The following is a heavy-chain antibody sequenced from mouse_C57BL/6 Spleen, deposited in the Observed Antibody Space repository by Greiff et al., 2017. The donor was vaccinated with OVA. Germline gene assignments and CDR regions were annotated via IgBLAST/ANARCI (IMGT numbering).Heavy chain of an antibody. CDR1: GYTFTSYW. J-gene: IGHJ2*01. CDR3: ARGTLYDYDVDY. V-gene: IGHV1-55*01. D-gene: IGHD2-4*01. CDR2: IYPGSGST. Sequence: QVQLQQPGAELVKPGASVKMSCKASGYTFTSYWITWVKQRPGQGLEWIGDIYPGSGSTNYNEKFKSKATLTVDTSSSTAYMQLSSLTSEDSAVDYCARGTLYDYDVDYWGQGTTLTVSS.